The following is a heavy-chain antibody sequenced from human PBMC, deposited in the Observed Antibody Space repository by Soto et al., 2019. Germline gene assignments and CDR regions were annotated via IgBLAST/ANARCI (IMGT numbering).Heavy chain of an antibody. CDR1: GGSITTSDYY. V-gene: IGHV4-39*01. J-gene: IGHJ4*02. D-gene: IGHD4-17*01. CDR2: IYYGRNI. Sequence: SETLSLTCTVSGGSITTSDYYWGWIRQSPGKGLEWIGSIYYGRNIYNNPSLESRITISVDTSKNQFSLKLTSVTAADTAVYYCAASNGDYRPIDCWGQGTLVTVSS. CDR3: AASNGDYRPIDC.